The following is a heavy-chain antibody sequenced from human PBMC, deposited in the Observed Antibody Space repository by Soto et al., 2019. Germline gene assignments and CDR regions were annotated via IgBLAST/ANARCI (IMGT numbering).Heavy chain of an antibody. CDR2: IDPSDSYT. V-gene: IGHV5-10-1*01. CDR1: GYSFTSYW. Sequence: GASLKISCKGSGYSFTSYWISWVRQMPGKGLEWMGRIDPSDSYTNYSPSFQGHVTISADKSISTAYLQWSSLKASDTAMYYCARQRYYDFWSGYYPTGIYYYGMDVWGQGTTVTVSS. J-gene: IGHJ6*02. D-gene: IGHD3-3*01. CDR3: ARQRYYDFWSGYYPTGIYYYGMDV.